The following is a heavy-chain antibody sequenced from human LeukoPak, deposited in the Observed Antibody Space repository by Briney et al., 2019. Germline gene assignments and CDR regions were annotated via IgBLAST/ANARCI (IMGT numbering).Heavy chain of an antibody. CDR3: ARDDVLLWFGEFRY. V-gene: IGHV1-18*04. Sequence: ASVKXSCKASGYTFTGYYMHWGRQAPGQGGEWMGWINPNSGNTNYAQKLQGRVTMTTDTSTSTAYMELRSLRSDDTAVYYCARDDVLLWFGEFRYWGQGTLVTVSS. CDR2: INPNSGNT. D-gene: IGHD3-10*01. CDR1: GYTFTGYY. J-gene: IGHJ4*02.